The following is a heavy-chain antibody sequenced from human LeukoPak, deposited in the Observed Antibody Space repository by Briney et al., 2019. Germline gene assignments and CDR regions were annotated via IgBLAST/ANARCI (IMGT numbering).Heavy chain of an antibody. Sequence: SETLSLTCTVSGGCISSYYWSWIRQPPGKGLEWIGYIYYSGSTNYNPSLKSRVTISVDTSKNQFSLKLSSVTAADTAVYYCARGFLEWLPPQYYFDYWGQGTLVTVSS. CDR1: GGCISSYY. V-gene: IGHV4-59*01. CDR2: IYYSGST. J-gene: IGHJ4*02. D-gene: IGHD3-3*01. CDR3: ARGFLEWLPPQYYFDY.